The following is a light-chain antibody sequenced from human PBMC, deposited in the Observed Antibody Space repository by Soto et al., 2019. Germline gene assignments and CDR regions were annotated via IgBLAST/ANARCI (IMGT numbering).Light chain of an antibody. J-gene: IGLJ2*01. Sequence: QPVLTQPPSVSGAPGQRVTISCTGTSSNIGAGYDVNWYQHLPGTAPKLLIYGDTNRPSGVPDRFSGSKSGTSASLAITGLQAEDEADYYCQSYDTGLSTSIFGGGTKVTVL. V-gene: IGLV1-40*01. CDR3: QSYDTGLSTSI. CDR1: SSNIGAGYD. CDR2: GDT.